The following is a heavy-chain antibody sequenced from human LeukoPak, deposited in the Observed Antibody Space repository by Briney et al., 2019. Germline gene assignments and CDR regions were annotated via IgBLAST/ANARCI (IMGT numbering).Heavy chain of an antibody. Sequence: GGSLRLSCAASGFPFSTYSMHWVRQAPGKGLEWVALISSNGNDKYYADSVKGRFTISRDNSKNTLYLQMNSLRAEDTVVYYCAKGIWFGELSPEAFDYWGQGTLVTVSA. CDR2: ISSNGNDK. CDR3: AKGIWFGELSPEAFDY. J-gene: IGHJ4*02. V-gene: IGHV3-30*07. CDR1: GFPFSTYS. D-gene: IGHD3-10*01.